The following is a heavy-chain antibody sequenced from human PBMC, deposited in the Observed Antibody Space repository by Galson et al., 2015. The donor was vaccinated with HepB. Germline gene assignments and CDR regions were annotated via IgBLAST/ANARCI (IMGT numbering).Heavy chain of an antibody. Sequence: SLRLSCAASGFTFSDYYMSWIRQAPGKGLEWVSYISSSSSYTNYADSVKGRFTISRDNAKNSLYLQMNSLRAEDTAVYYCARFVGMTTVTTPFDYWGQGTLVTVSS. V-gene: IGHV3-11*06. CDR2: ISSSSSYT. J-gene: IGHJ4*02. CDR1: GFTFSDYY. CDR3: ARFVGMTTVTTPFDY. D-gene: IGHD4-17*01.